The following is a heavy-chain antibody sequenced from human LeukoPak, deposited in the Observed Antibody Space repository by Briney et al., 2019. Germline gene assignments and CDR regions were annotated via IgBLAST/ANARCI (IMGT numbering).Heavy chain of an antibody. V-gene: IGHV3-48*03. CDR2: ISSRGSTI. CDR1: GFTFSNYE. CDR3: AKDIVGGGDDY. Sequence: GGSLRLSCVASGFTFSNYEMNWVRQAPGKGLEWVSYISSRGSTIYYADSVKGRFTISRDNAKNSLYLQMNSLRVEDTAVYYCAKDIVGGGDDYWGQGTLVIVSS. J-gene: IGHJ4*02. D-gene: IGHD2-21*02.